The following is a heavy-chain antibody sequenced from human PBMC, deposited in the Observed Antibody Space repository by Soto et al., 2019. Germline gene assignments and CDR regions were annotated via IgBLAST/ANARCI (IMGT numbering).Heavy chain of an antibody. J-gene: IGHJ5*02. V-gene: IGHV1-69*13. CDR1: GGTFISYA. Sequence: GASVKVSFKASGGTFISYAISWVRQAPGQGLEWMGGIIPIFGTANYAQKFQGRVTITADESTSTAYMELSSLRSEDTAVYYCARDIPPYNWFDPWGQGTLVTVSS. CDR3: ARDIPPYNWFDP. CDR2: IIPIFGTA.